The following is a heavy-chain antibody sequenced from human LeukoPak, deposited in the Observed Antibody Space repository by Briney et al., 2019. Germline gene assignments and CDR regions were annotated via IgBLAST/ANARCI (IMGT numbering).Heavy chain of an antibody. CDR2: IYHSGST. Sequence: SETLSLTCAVSGYSMSSGYYWGWIRQPAGNGLEWMGSIYHSGSTYYNPSLKSRVTISVDTSKNQFSLKLSSVTAADTAVYYCARQVVEMATSSAFDIWGQGTMVTVSS. J-gene: IGHJ3*02. V-gene: IGHV4-38-2*01. CDR1: GYSMSSGYY. CDR3: ARQVVEMATSSAFDI. D-gene: IGHD5-24*01.